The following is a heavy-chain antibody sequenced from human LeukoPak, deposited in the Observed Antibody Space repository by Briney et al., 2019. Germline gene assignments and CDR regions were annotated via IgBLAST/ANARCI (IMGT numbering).Heavy chain of an antibody. Sequence: ASVKVSRKASGNTFTAYYMYWVRQAPGQGLEWMGWINPNSGGTKSAQKFQGRVTMTRDTSISTACMELSRLISDDTAVYYCARAGYYATSGPDYWGQGTLVTVSS. D-gene: IGHD3-22*01. CDR3: ARAGYYATSGPDY. CDR2: INPNSGGT. CDR1: GNTFTAYY. V-gene: IGHV1-2*02. J-gene: IGHJ4*02.